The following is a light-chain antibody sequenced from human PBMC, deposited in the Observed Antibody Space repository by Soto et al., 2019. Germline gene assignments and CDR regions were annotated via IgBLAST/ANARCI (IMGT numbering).Light chain of an antibody. CDR3: QQRFNWPLS. V-gene: IGKV3-11*01. CDR2: DAS. CDR1: QSASSS. Sequence: EIVLTQSPATLSLSPGERVTLSCRASQSASSSLVWYQQKPGQAPRLLIYDASNRATGIPARFSGSGSGTDFILTISSLEPEDFAVYYCQQRFNWPLSFGGGTKVDIK. J-gene: IGKJ4*01.